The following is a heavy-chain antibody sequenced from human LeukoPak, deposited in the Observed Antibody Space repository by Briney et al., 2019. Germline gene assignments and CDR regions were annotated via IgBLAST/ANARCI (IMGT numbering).Heavy chain of an antibody. D-gene: IGHD4-17*01. CDR1: GFTFSSYA. CDR2: ISGSAYST. V-gene: IGHV3-23*01. J-gene: IGHJ4*02. CDR3: ASHYGDYVWGNF. Sequence: GGSLRLSCAASGFTFSSYAMTWVRQAPGKGLEWISAISGSAYSTSYADSVKGRFTISRDNSKNTLYLQMNSLRAEDTAVYYCASHYGDYVWGNFWGQGTLVTVSS.